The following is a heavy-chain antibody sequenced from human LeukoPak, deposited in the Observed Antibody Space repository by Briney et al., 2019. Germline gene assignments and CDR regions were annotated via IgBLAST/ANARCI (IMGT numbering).Heavy chain of an antibody. CDR2: IHPKSGDT. CDR3: ASYASGYNWLKV. D-gene: IGHD2-2*01. V-gene: IGHV1-2*02. Sequence: ASVKVSFKASGYTFTGYYMHWVRQAPGQGLEWMGWIHPKSGDTKYAQIFQGRVTVTRDTSISTAYMELTSLRSDDTAVYYCASYASGYNWLKVWGQGTPVTVSS. J-gene: IGHJ5*02. CDR1: GYTFTGYY.